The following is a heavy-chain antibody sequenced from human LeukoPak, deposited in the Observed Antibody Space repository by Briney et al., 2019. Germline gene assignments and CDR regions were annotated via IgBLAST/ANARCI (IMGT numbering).Heavy chain of an antibody. CDR3: ARGDYSSYRSDYFDY. D-gene: IGHD4-11*01. CDR2: IKQDGSEK. J-gene: IGHJ4*02. Sequence: GGSLRLSCAASGFTFSSYWMTWVRQAPGKGLEWVANIKQDGSEKYYVDSVKGRFTISRDNAKNSLYLQMNSLRAEDTAVYYCARGDYSSYRSDYFDYWGQGTLVTVSS. CDR1: GFTFSSYW. V-gene: IGHV3-7*01.